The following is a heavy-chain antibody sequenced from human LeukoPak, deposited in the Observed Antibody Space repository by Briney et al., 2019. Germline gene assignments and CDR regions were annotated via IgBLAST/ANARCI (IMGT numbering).Heavy chain of an antibody. CDR3: ATYGRWGPAAIPLFDY. Sequence: GASVKVSCKVSGYTLTELSMHWVRQAPGKGLEWMGGFDPEDGETIYAQKFQGRVTMTEDTSTDTAYMELSSLRSEDTAVYYCATYGRWGPAAIPLFDYWGQGTLVTVSS. J-gene: IGHJ4*02. CDR2: FDPEDGET. CDR1: GYTLTELS. D-gene: IGHD2-2*01. V-gene: IGHV1-24*01.